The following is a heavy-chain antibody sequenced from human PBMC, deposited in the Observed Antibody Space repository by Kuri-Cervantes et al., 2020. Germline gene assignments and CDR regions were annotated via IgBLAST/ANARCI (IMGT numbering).Heavy chain of an antibody. J-gene: IGHJ5*02. V-gene: IGHV3-15*01. Sequence: GESLKISCAASGFTFSNAWMSWVRQAPGKGLEWVGRIKSKTDGGTTDYAAPVKGRFTISRDDSKNTLCLQMNSLKTEDTAVYYCTTRSGLGELSDEWDWFDPWGQGTLVTVSS. CDR2: IKSKTDGGTT. CDR1: GFTFSNAW. CDR3: TTRSGLGELSDEWDWFDP. D-gene: IGHD3-16*02.